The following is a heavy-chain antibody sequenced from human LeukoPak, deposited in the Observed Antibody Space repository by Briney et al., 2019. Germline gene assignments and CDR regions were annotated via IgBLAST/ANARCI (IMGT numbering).Heavy chain of an antibody. CDR3: AREGVPAAPNFDY. J-gene: IGHJ4*02. CDR2: IKQDGSEK. V-gene: IGHV3-7*01. D-gene: IGHD2-2*01. CDR1: GFTFSSYR. Sequence: PGGSLRLSCAASGFTFSSYRMSWVRQAPGKGLEWVANIKQDGSEKYYVDSVKGRFTISRDNAKNSLYLQMNSLRAEDTAVYYCAREGVPAAPNFDYWGQGTLVTVSS.